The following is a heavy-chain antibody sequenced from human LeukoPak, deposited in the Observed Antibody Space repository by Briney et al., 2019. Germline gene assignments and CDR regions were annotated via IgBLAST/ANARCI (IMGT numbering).Heavy chain of an antibody. V-gene: IGHV3-74*01. D-gene: IGHD3-9*01. Sequence: GGSLRLSCAASGFTFSSYWMHWVRQAPGKGLVWVSRINSDGSSTSYADSVKGRFTISRDNAKNTLYLQMNSLRAEDTAAYYCAGFDILTGYYSARKDYWGQGTLVTVSS. J-gene: IGHJ4*02. CDR3: AGFDILTGYYSARKDY. CDR2: INSDGSST. CDR1: GFTFSSYW.